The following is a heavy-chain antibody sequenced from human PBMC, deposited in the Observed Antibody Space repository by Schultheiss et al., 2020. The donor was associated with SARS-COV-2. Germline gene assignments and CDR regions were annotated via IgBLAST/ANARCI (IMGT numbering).Heavy chain of an antibody. Sequence: GSLRLSCAASGFTFSSYSMNWVRQAPGKGLEWVSSISSSSSYIYYADSVKGRFTISRDNAKNSLFLQMDSLTAEDTAVYYCARGSGGGYEFDYWGQGTLVTVSS. V-gene: IGHV3-21*01. CDR2: ISSSSSYI. J-gene: IGHJ4*02. D-gene: IGHD5-12*01. CDR1: GFTFSSYS. CDR3: ARGSGGGYEFDY.